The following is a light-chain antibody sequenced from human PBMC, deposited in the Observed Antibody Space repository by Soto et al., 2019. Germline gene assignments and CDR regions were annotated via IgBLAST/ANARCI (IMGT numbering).Light chain of an antibody. Sequence: QSALTQPRSVSGSPGQSVTISCTGTSSDVGVYNYVSWYQHNPGKAPKLLIYDVSKRPSGVPDRFSGSKSGNTASLTISGLQAEDEADYYCCSYAGTYSYVFATGTKLTVL. CDR1: SSDVGVYNY. CDR3: CSYAGTYSYV. J-gene: IGLJ1*01. CDR2: DVS. V-gene: IGLV2-11*01.